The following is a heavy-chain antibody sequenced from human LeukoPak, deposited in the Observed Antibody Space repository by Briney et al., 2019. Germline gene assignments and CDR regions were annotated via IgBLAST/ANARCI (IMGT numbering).Heavy chain of an antibody. V-gene: IGHV4-59*08. CDR1: GSMYNYY. CDR2: IHYNGIT. Sequence: SETLSLTSTVSGSMYNYYWSWIRQSPGKGLEWIGYIHYNGITNYSPSLKSRVTMPLDTSKNQVSLKLNSVSAADTAVYYCARHISSGGTYAHLDYCGQGTLVTVSS. J-gene: IGHJ4*02. CDR3: ARHISSGGTYAHLDY. D-gene: IGHD1-26*01.